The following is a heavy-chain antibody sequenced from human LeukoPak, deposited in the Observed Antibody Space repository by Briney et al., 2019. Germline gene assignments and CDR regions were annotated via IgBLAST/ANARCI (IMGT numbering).Heavy chain of an antibody. Sequence: PGGSLRLSCAASGFTFSSYSMNWVRQAPGKGLEWVSSISSSSSYIYYADSVKGRFTISRDNAKNSLYLQMNSLRAEDTAVYYCARNGYSSGWHSWGDYWGQGTLVTVSS. V-gene: IGHV3-21*04. CDR2: ISSSSSYI. D-gene: IGHD6-19*01. J-gene: IGHJ4*02. CDR3: ARNGYSSGWHSWGDY. CDR1: GFTFSSYS.